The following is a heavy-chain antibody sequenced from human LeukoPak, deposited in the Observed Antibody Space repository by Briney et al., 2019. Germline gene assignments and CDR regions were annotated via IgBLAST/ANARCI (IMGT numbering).Heavy chain of an antibody. CDR1: EFTFSSYA. D-gene: IGHD2-15*01. V-gene: IGHV3-23*01. Sequence: GGSLRLSCAASEFTFSSYAMSWVRQAPGKGLEWVSAISGSGDITLYADSVKGRFTISRDNSKNTLYLQMNSLRGEDTAVYFCAKRRDYCSGGTCGSEFFQHWGQGTLVTVSS. CDR2: ISGSGDIT. J-gene: IGHJ1*01. CDR3: AKRRDYCSGGTCGSEFFQH.